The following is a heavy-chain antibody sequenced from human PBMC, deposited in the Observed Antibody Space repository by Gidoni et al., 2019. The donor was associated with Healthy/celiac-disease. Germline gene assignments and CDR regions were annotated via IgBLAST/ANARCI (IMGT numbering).Heavy chain of an antibody. CDR3: ARDHSYGYYYYGMDV. D-gene: IGHD5-18*01. CDR2: IYSGGST. V-gene: IGHV3-66*01. Sequence: EVQLVESGGGLVQPGGSLRLSCAASGFTVSSNYMSWVRQAPGKGLEWVSVIYSGGSTYYADSVKGRFTISRDNSKNTLYLQMNSLRAEDTAVYYCARDHSYGYYYYGMDVWGQGTTVTVSS. J-gene: IGHJ6*02. CDR1: GFTVSSNY.